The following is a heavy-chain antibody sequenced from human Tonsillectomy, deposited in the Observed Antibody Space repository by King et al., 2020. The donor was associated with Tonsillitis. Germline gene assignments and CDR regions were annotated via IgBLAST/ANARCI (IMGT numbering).Heavy chain of an antibody. V-gene: IGHV5-51*01. Sequence: VQLVESGAEVKKPGESLKISCKGSGYSFTSYWIGWVRQMPGKGLEWMGIIYPGDSDTRYSPSFQGQVTISADKSISTAYLQWSSLKASDTAMYYCARRVVVPAATGDAFDIWGQGPMVTVSS. D-gene: IGHD2-2*01. CDR2: IYPGDSDT. CDR1: GYSFTSYW. J-gene: IGHJ3*02. CDR3: ARRVVVPAATGDAFDI.